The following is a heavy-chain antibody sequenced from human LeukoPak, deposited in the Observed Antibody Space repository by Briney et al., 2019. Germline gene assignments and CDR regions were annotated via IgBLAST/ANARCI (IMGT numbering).Heavy chain of an antibody. CDR3: ARVRTDHSNAFDI. J-gene: IGHJ3*02. Sequence: SETLSLTCTVSGYFISSGYYWGWIRQPPGKGLEWIVSMFHSGSTYYNPSLKSRVTISVDTSKNQFSLKLSSVTAADTAVYYCARVRTDHSNAFDIWGQGTMVTVSS. CDR1: GYFISSGYY. CDR2: MFHSGST. D-gene: IGHD1-1*01. V-gene: IGHV4-38-2*02.